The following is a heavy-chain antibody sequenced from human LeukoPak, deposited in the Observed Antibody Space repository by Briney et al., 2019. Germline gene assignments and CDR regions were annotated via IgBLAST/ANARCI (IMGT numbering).Heavy chain of an antibody. CDR2: ISAYNGNT. CDR3: ARLRVGATPFDY. V-gene: IGHV1-18*01. J-gene: IGHJ4*02. CDR1: GGTFSSYT. Sequence: ASVKVSCKGSGGTFSSYTISWVRQAPGQGLEWMGWISAYNGNTNYAQKLQGRVTMTTDTSTSTAYMELRSLRSDDTAVYYCARLRVGATPFDYWGQGTLVTVSS. D-gene: IGHD1-26*01.